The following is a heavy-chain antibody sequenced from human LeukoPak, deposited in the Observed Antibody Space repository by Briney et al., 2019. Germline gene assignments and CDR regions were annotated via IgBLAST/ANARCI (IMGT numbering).Heavy chain of an antibody. CDR1: GGSISSYY. V-gene: IGHV4-59*01. CDR2: IYYRGTT. D-gene: IGHD2-21*01. Sequence: SETLSLTCTVSGGSISSYYWSWIRQPPGKGLEWIGYIYYRGTTNYNPSLKSRLTISVDTTKNQFSLKLSAVTAAHTAVYYCARESPNSFFDYWGQGTLVSVSS. J-gene: IGHJ4*02. CDR3: ARESPNSFFDY.